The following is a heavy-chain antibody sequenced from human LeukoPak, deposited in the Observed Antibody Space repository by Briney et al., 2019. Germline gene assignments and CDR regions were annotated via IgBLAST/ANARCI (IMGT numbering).Heavy chain of an antibody. D-gene: IGHD3-10*01. J-gene: IGHJ6*03. Sequence: ASVKVSCRAPGYTFTSYYMHWVRQARGQGLEWMGIINPSGGSTSYAQKFQGRVTMTRDTSTSTVYMELSSLRSEDTAVYYCARGKEASYYPYYYYYYYMDVWGKGTTVTVSS. CDR1: GYTFTSYY. CDR2: INPSGGST. V-gene: IGHV1-46*01. CDR3: ARGKEASYYPYYYYYYYMDV.